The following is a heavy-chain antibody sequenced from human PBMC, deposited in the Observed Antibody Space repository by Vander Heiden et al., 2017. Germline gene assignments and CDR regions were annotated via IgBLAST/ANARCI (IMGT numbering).Heavy chain of an antibody. CDR3: ARADYYERSGYQLPLDY. J-gene: IGHJ4*02. CDR1: GSTFTTSG. Sequence: VQLVQSGAEVKESGAAGQVPCKASGSTFTTSGITWARQAPGQGLEWMRYISPYNGNTNYAQKFQGRATMTTDTSTSTAYMELRRLRSGDTAVYYCARADYYERSGYQLPLDYWGQGTLVTVSS. V-gene: IGHV1-18*01. CDR2: ISPYNGNT. D-gene: IGHD3-22*01.